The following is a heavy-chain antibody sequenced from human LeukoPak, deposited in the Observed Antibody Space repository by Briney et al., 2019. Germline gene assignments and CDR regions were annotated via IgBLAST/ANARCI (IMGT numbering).Heavy chain of an antibody. CDR1: GFTFSDYY. Sequence: GGSLRLSCAASGFTFSDYYMSWIRQAPGKGLEWVSYISSSGSTIYYADSVKGRFTISRDNAKNSLYLQMNSLRAEDTAVYYCARWGIQGWYRENYFDYWGQGTLVTVSS. CDR2: ISSSGSTI. V-gene: IGHV3-11*01. CDR3: ARWGIQGWYRENYFDY. D-gene: IGHD6-19*01. J-gene: IGHJ4*02.